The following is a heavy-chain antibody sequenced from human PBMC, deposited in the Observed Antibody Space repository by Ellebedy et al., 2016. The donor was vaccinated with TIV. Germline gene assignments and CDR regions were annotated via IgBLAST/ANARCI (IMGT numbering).Heavy chain of an antibody. CDR3: ARDLGGSHDY. D-gene: IGHD3-16*01. V-gene: IGHV3-30*09. J-gene: IGHJ4*02. CDR1: GFTFSSYA. CDR2: ISDDGNNK. Sequence: GESLKISCAASGFTFSSYAIHWVRQAPGKGLEWVAVISDDGNNKYYGDSVKGRVATSRDNSKNTLYLQMSSLITEDTAVYYCARDLGGSHDYWGQGALVTVSS.